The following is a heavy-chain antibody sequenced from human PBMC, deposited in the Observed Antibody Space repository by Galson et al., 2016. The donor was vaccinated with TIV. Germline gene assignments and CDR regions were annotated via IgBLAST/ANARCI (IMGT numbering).Heavy chain of an antibody. Sequence: SLRLSCAASGFMFGDYQMAWVRQAPGKGLEWVSYITNRATTKAYADSVKGRFTISRDNAENSLYLQMNSLRADDTAVYYCACRLVEAYGLVAWGKGTTGTPRITVRTAHDPTSPALQRPLLIADDTAVYYCSGPPGGAYGRDVWRKGTTVTVSS. V-gene: IGHV3-11*01. J-gene: IGHJ6*04. CDR1: GFMFGDYQ. D-gene: IGHD3-22*01. CDR2: ITNRATTK. CDR3: ACRLVEAYGLVAWGKGTTGTPRITVRTAHDPTSPALQRPLLIADDTAVYYCSGPPGGAYGRDV.